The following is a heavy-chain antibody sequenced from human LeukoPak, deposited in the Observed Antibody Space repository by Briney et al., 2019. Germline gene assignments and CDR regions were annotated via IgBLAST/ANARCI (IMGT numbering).Heavy chain of an antibody. CDR3: ARDEGQYDFWSGYDAFDI. V-gene: IGHV1-69*13. D-gene: IGHD3-3*01. CDR1: GGTFSSYA. CDR2: IIPIFGTA. J-gene: IGHJ3*02. Sequence: SAKVSCKASGGTFSSYAISWVRQAPGQGLEWMGGIIPIFGTANYAQKFQGRVTITADESTSTAYMELSSLRSEDTAVYYCARDEGQYDFWSGYDAFDIWGQGTMVTVSS.